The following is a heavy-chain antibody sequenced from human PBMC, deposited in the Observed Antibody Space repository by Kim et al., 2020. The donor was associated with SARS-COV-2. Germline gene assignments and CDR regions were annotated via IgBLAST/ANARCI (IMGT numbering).Heavy chain of an antibody. CDR1: GGSFSGYY. Sequence: SETLSLTCAVYGGSFSGYYWSWIRQPPGKGLEWIGEINHSGSTNYNPSLKSRVTISVDTSKNQFSLKLSSVTAADTAVYYCARVHSSGWITSRNYAFDI. CDR2: INHSGST. D-gene: IGHD6-19*01. CDR3: ARVHSSGWITSRNYAFDI. J-gene: IGHJ3*02. V-gene: IGHV4-34*01.